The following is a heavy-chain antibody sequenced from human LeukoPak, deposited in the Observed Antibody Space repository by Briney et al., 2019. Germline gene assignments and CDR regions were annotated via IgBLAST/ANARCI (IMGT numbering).Heavy chain of an antibody. J-gene: IGHJ4*02. D-gene: IGHD5-18*01. CDR3: ARSPGYTYARGYFDY. Sequence: PSQTLSLTCTVSGASISSGGFYWNWIRQHPGKGPEWIGYIYYSGSTYYYPSLKSRVTISVDTSKNLFSLKLSSVTAADTAVYYCARSPGYTYARGYFDYWGQGTLVTVSS. V-gene: IGHV4-31*03. CDR1: GASISSGGFY. CDR2: IYYSGST.